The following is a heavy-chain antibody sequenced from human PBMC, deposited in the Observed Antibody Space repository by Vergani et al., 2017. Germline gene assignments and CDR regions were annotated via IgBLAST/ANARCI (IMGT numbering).Heavy chain of an antibody. V-gene: IGHV3-30*03. CDR1: GFTFSSYG. CDR2: ISYDGSNE. CDR3: ARDPPVKGNHFDY. Sequence: VQLVESGGGLVQPGGSLRLSCAASGFTFSSYGMHWVRQAPGKGLEWVAVISYDGSNEYYADSVEGRFTISRDNSKNTLYLQMNSLRAEDTAVYYCARDPPVKGNHFDYWGQGTLVTVSS. D-gene: IGHD4-17*01. J-gene: IGHJ4*02.